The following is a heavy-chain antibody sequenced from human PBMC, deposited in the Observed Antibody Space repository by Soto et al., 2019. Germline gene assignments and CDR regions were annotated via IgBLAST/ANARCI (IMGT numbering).Heavy chain of an antibody. CDR3: ARHQYYYDSSGYTLDY. CDR1: GGSISSSTYY. Sequence: SETLSLTCTVSGGSISSSTYYWGWIRQPPGKGLEWIGSVYYSGSTYYNPSLKSRVTISVDTSNNQFSLKLNSVTAPDTAVYYCARHQYYYDSSGYTLDYWGQGTLVTVSS. V-gene: IGHV4-39*01. CDR2: VYYSGST. J-gene: IGHJ4*02. D-gene: IGHD3-22*01.